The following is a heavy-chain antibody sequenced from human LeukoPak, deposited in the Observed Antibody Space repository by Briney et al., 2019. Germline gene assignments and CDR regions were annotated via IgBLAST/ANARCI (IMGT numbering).Heavy chain of an antibody. CDR1: GYTFTSYG. CDR2: ISTYNNNT. V-gene: IGHV1-18*01. CDR3: ARDLMGIAYRGAFYY. Sequence: ASVKVSCKASGYTFTSYGISWVRQAPGQGLEWLGWISTYNNNTHYAQKFQVRVTMTTDTSTSTAYMELRSLRSDDTAVYHCARDLMGIAYRGAFYYWGQGTLVTVSS. J-gene: IGHJ4*02. D-gene: IGHD6-13*01.